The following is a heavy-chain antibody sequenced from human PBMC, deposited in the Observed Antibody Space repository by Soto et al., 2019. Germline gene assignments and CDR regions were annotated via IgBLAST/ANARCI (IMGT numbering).Heavy chain of an antibody. CDR1: GITFSNYG. J-gene: IGHJ6*03. D-gene: IGHD5-12*01. V-gene: IGHV3-30*18. Sequence: QVQLVESGGGVVQPGRSLRLSCAASGITFSNYGMHWVRQAPGKGLEWVAVISYDGRNNYYADSVKGRFTISRDNSKNTLYLEMNSLRAEDTAVYYWAKDPSGYDSYQYYLDVWGKGTTVTVSS. CDR2: ISYDGRNN. CDR3: AKDPSGYDSYQYYLDV.